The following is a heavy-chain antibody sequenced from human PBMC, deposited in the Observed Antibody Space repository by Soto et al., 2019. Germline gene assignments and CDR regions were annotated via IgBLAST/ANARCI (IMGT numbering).Heavy chain of an antibody. J-gene: IGHJ4*02. CDR3: ARGRLLWFGELSSFGY. Sequence: ASVKVSCKASGYTFTSYDINWVRQATGQGLERMGWMNPNSGNTGYAQKFQGRVTMTRNTSISTAYMERCSLRSEDTAVYYCARGRLLWFGELSSFGYWGQGTLVTVSS. CDR1: GYTFTSYD. CDR2: MNPNSGNT. V-gene: IGHV1-8*01. D-gene: IGHD3-10*01.